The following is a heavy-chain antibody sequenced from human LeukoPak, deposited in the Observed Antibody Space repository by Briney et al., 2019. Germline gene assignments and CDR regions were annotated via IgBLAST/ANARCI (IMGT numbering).Heavy chain of an antibody. D-gene: IGHD2-2*01. V-gene: IGHV4-39*01. J-gene: IGHJ4*02. CDR1: GGSISSSSYY. CDR3: ASLVPAAHPENYFDY. Sequence: PSETLSLTCTVSGGSISSSSYYWGWIRQPPGKGLEWIGSIYYSGSTYYNPSLKSRVTISVDTSKNQFSLKLSSVTAADTAVYYCASLVPAAHPENYFDYWGQGTLVTVSS. CDR2: IYYSGST.